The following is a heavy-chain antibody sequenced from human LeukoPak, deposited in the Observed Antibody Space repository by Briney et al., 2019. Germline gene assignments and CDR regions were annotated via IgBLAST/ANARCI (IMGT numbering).Heavy chain of an antibody. J-gene: IGHJ6*02. CDR1: GFTFSSYG. Sequence: GGSLRLSCAASGFTFSSYGMHWVRQAPGKGLEWVAVIWHDGSNKYYADSVKGRFTISRDNSKNTLYLQMNSLRAEDTAVYYCARDKKVRGVIHDYYYYYGMDVWGQGTTVTVSS. CDR3: ARDKKVRGVIHDYYYYYGMDV. D-gene: IGHD3-10*01. CDR2: IWHDGSNK. V-gene: IGHV3-33*01.